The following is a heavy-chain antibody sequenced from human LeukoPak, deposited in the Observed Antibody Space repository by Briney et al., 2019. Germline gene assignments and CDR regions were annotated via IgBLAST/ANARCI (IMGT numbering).Heavy chain of an antibody. CDR1: GFTFSSYW. CDR3: ARDRESVTSYASYFDP. CDR2: IKQDGSEK. Sequence: GGSLRLSCAASGFTFSSYWMSWVRQAPGKGLEWVANIKQDGSEKCYVDSVKGRFTISRDNAKNSLYLQMNSLRAEDTAVYYCARDRESVTSYASYFDPWGQGTLVTVSS. D-gene: IGHD4-17*01. V-gene: IGHV3-7*01. J-gene: IGHJ5*02.